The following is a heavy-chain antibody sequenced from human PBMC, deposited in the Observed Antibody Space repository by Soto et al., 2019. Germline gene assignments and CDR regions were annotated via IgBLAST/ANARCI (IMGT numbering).Heavy chain of an antibody. D-gene: IGHD3-3*01. V-gene: IGHV1-69*01. Sequence: QVQLVQSGAEVKKPGSSVKVSCKASGGTFSSYAISWVRQAPGQGLEWMGGIIPIFGTANYAQKFQGRVTITADESKSTAYMELSSLRSEDTAVYYCARDGSITIFGVVIETNWFDPWGQGTLVTVSS. J-gene: IGHJ5*02. CDR2: IIPIFGTA. CDR3: ARDGSITIFGVVIETNWFDP. CDR1: GGTFSSYA.